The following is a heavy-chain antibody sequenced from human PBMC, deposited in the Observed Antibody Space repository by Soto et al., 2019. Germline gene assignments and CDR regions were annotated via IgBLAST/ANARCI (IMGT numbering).Heavy chain of an antibody. Sequence: GGSLRLSCAASGFTFSSYSMNWVRQAPGKGLEWVSSISSSSSYIYYADSVKGRFTISRDNAKNSLYLQMNSLRAEDTAVYYCARVRVRYFDWLLSPPEWSDSWGQGTLVTVSS. D-gene: IGHD3-9*01. CDR3: ARVRVRYFDWLLSPPEWSDS. J-gene: IGHJ5*01. CDR1: GFTFSSYS. CDR2: ISSSSSYI. V-gene: IGHV3-21*01.